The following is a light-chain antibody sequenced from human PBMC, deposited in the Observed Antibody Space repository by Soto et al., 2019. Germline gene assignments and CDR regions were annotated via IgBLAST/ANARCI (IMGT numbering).Light chain of an antibody. CDR1: SSDVGAGIF. V-gene: IGLV2-8*01. Sequence: QSALTQPPSASGSPGQSVTISCTGSSSDVGAGIFVSWYQQHPGTAPKLLVYDVNSRPPGVPDRFFGSKSGTTASLTVSGIQAEDESDYYCVSFAGGTYVFGTGTKVTVL. J-gene: IGLJ1*01. CDR3: VSFAGGTYV. CDR2: DVN.